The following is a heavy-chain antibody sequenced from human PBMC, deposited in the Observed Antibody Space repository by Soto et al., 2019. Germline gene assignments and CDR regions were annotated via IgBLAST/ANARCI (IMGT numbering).Heavy chain of an antibody. V-gene: IGHV3-33*06. D-gene: IGHD2-8*01. CDR3: AKDFIENNGVWEDFEL. Sequence: GGSLRLSCAASGFPFSSYGMHWVRPAPGKGLEWVAVIWYDGSNKYYADSVKGRFTISRDNSKNMLFLQMNSLRAEDTAIYYCAKDFIENNGVWEDFELWGQGTKVTVSS. CDR2: IWYDGSNK. CDR1: GFPFSSYG. J-gene: IGHJ3*01.